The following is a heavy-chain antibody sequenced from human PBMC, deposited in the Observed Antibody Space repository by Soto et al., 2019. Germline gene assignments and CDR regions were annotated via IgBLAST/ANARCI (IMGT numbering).Heavy chain of an antibody. D-gene: IGHD3-22*01. V-gene: IGHV3-23*01. CDR2: ITGFDERV. CDR3: AKGRIVDWFDT. Sequence: GGSLRLSCVASGLSFSSQAMNWVRQAPGKGLEWVSGITGFDERVYYGDSVKGRFTISRDNSKNTLHLQMNSLRVEDTAVYYCAKGRIVDWFDTWGQGTLVTVSS. CDR1: GLSFSSQA. J-gene: IGHJ5*02.